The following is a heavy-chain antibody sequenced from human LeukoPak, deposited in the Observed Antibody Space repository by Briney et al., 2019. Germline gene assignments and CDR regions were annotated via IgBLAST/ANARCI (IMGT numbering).Heavy chain of an antibody. D-gene: IGHD2-2*01. Sequence: GGSLRLSCAASGFTFSSYEMNWVRQAPGKGLEWVSYISSSGSTIYYADSVKGRFTISRDNAKNSLYLQMNSLRAEDTAVYYCARDLRDIVVVPAAISYYYYYMDVWGKGTTVTVSS. CDR2: ISSSGSTI. J-gene: IGHJ6*03. CDR1: GFTFSSYE. CDR3: ARDLRDIVVVPAAISYYYYYMDV. V-gene: IGHV3-48*03.